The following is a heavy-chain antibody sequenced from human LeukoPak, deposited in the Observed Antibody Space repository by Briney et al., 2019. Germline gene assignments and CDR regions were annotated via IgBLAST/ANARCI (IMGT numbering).Heavy chain of an antibody. J-gene: IGHJ4*02. V-gene: IGHV3-48*04. Sequence: GGSLKLSCTASGFSFSNYSMNWVRQAPGKGLEWVSYTSSSGTKIYYAESVKGRFTVSRDNAKSTMYLQMNSLTVEDTALYYCARGGTEELDYWGQGTLVTVSS. CDR2: TSSSGTKI. CDR1: GFSFSNYS. D-gene: IGHD1-7*01. CDR3: ARGGTEELDY.